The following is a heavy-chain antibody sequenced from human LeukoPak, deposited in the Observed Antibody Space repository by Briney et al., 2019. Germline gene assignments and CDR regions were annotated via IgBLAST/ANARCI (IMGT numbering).Heavy chain of an antibody. CDR2: ISGSGGST. Sequence: AGSLRLSCAASGFTFSSHGMSWVRQGPGQGLEWVSAISGSGGSTYYADPVKGRFTISRDNSKNTLYLQMNSLRAEDRAVYYCAKCILTGYYKGYMDVWGKGTTVTISS. J-gene: IGHJ6*03. V-gene: IGHV3-23*01. D-gene: IGHD3-9*01. CDR1: GFTFSSHG. CDR3: AKCILTGYYKGYMDV.